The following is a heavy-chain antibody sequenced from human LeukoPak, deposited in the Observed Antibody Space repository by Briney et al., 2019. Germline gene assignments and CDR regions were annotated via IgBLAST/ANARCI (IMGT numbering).Heavy chain of an antibody. J-gene: IGHJ6*02. CDR3: ARDWAGPRTSTGKKYYGMDV. CDR1: GFTFSSYT. D-gene: IGHD3-10*01. V-gene: IGHV3-21*01. CDR2: ISSSSSYI. Sequence: PGGSLRLSCAASGFTFSSYTMNWVRQAPGTGLEWVSSISSSSSYIYYADSVKGRFTISRDNAKNSLYLQMNSLRAEDTAVYYCARDWAGPRTSTGKKYYGMDVWGQGTTVTVSS.